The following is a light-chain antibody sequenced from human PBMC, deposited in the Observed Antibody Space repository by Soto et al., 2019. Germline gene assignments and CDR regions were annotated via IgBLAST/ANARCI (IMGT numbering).Light chain of an antibody. CDR3: QQYNRWPLT. Sequence: ELVMTQSPATLSVSPGERATLSCSASQSVTSNLAWYQQKPGQAPRLLIYGASTRATAIPSRFTGSGSGTEFTLTISSLQPEDFAVYYCQQYNRWPLTFGGGTKVDIK. V-gene: IGKV3-15*01. CDR1: QSVTSN. J-gene: IGKJ4*01. CDR2: GAS.